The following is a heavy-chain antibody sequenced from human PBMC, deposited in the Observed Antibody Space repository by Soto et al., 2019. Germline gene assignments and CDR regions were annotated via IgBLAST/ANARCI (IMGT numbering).Heavy chain of an antibody. J-gene: IGHJ4*02. Sequence: ASVKVSCKVSGYTLTELSMHWVRQAPGKGLEWMGGFDPEDGETIYAQKFKGRVTMTEDTSTDTAYMELSSLRSEDTAVYYCATIVGASGDYFDYWGQGTLVTVSS. CDR2: FDPEDGET. CDR1: GYTLTELS. D-gene: IGHD1-26*01. CDR3: ATIVGASGDYFDY. V-gene: IGHV1-24*01.